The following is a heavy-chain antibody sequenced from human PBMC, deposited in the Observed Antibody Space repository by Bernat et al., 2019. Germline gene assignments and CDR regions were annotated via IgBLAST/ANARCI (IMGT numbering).Heavy chain of an antibody. D-gene: IGHD5-12*01. V-gene: IGHV3-48*03. CDR1: GFTCSSCE. J-gene: IGHJ3*02. CDR2: ISSSGNTM. CDR3: ARDSGYDAFDI. Sequence: GGAGGGVVEPGGAVRVSGGAAGFTCSSCEMNWVRQAPGKGLEWVSYISSSGNTMSYADSVKGRFTISRDNAKISLYLQMNSLRAEDTAVYYCARDSGYDAFDIWGQGTMVTVSS.